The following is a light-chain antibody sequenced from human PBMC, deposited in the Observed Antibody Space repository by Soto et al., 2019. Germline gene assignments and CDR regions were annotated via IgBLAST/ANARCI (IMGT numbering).Light chain of an antibody. J-gene: IGLJ2*01. CDR3: AAWDDSLNGPGVV. V-gene: IGLV1-44*01. Sequence: QSVLTQPPSASGTPGQRVTISCSGSSSNIGSNNVNWYQHLPGTAPKLLIYSNNQRPSGVPDRFSGSKSGTSASLAISGLQSEDEADYYCAAWDDSLNGPGVVFGGGTKLTVL. CDR2: SNN. CDR1: SSNIGSNN.